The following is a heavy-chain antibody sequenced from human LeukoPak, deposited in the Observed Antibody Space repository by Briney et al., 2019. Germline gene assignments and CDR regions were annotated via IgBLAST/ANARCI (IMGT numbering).Heavy chain of an antibody. CDR2: IYYSGNT. CDR1: GGSISSYY. V-gene: IGHV4-59*01. CDR3: ARGRDIVATKFYYFDY. D-gene: IGHD5-12*01. Sequence: SGTLSLTCAVSGGSISSYYWSWIRQPPGKGLEWIGYIYYSGNTNYNPSLKSRVTISVDTSKNQFSLKLSSVTAADTAVYYCARGRDIVATKFYYFDYWGQGTLVTVSS. J-gene: IGHJ4*02.